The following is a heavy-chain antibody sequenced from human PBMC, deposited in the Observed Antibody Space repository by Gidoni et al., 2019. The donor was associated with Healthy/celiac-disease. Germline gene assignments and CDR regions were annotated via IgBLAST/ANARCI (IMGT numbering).Heavy chain of an antibody. CDR2: ISGSGGSP. CDR1: GFTFSSDA. D-gene: IGHD3-22*01. CDR3: AKGRDDSSGYYWVGSEDAFDI. Sequence: EVQLLESGGGLVQPGGSLRLSCAASGFTFSSDAMSWVRQAPGKGLEWVSAISGSGGSPYYADSVKGRFTISRDNSKNTLYLQMNSLRAEDTAVYYCAKGRDDSSGYYWVGSEDAFDIWGQGTMVTVSS. V-gene: IGHV3-23*01. J-gene: IGHJ3*02.